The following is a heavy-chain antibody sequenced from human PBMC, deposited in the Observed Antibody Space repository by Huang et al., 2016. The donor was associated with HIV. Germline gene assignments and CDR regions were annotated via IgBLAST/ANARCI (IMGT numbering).Heavy chain of an antibody. V-gene: IGHV3-30*18. D-gene: IGHD1-26*01. CDR2: ISYDGSNK. J-gene: IGHJ4*02. CDR3: AKDGADEEWDIDY. CDR1: GFSFSTYG. Sequence: VQLVESGGGVVLPGRSLRLACAASGFSFSTYGLPWVRQAPGKGLEWGAVISYDGSNKYYAHSVKGRFTISRDTSENKVYLQMNSLRHEDTAVYYCAKDGADEEWDIDYWGQGTLVTVSS.